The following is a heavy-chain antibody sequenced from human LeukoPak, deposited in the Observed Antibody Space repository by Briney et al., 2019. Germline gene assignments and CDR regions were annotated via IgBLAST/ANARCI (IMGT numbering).Heavy chain of an antibody. CDR3: ARPARGDDGDY. D-gene: IGHD7-27*01. J-gene: IGHJ4*02. CDR2: MYPGESQT. CDR1: GYTLTNYL. Sequence: GESLKISCKASGYTLTNYLIGWVRQMPGKGLEWMGIMYPGESQTRYSPSFQGQVTISADKSINTAYLQWNSLKASDTAMYYCARPARGDDGDYWGQGTLVTVSS. V-gene: IGHV5-51*01.